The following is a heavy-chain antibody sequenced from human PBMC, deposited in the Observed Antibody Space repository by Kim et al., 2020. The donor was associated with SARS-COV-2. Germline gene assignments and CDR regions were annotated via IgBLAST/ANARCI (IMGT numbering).Heavy chain of an antibody. Sequence: VKGLFTISRDNSKNKLYLQMNSLRAEDTAVYYCARGEGITMKGTARAFDIWGQGTMVTVSS. CDR3: ARGEGITMKGTARAFDI. J-gene: IGHJ3*02. D-gene: IGHD3-22*01. V-gene: IGHV3-30*07.